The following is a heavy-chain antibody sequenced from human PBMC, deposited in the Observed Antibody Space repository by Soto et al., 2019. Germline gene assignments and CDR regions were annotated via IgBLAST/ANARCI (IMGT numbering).Heavy chain of an antibody. CDR2: IWYDGSNK. CDR1: GFTFSSYV. V-gene: IGHV3-33*01. CDR3: ARFIAVAGTSYYYYGMDV. J-gene: IGHJ6*02. D-gene: IGHD6-19*01. Sequence: GGSLRLSCAESGFTFSSYVMHWVRQSPGKGLEWVAVIWYDGSNKYYADSVKGRFTTSRDNSKNTLYLQMNSLRAEDTAVYYCARFIAVAGTSYYYYGMDVWGQGTTVTVSS.